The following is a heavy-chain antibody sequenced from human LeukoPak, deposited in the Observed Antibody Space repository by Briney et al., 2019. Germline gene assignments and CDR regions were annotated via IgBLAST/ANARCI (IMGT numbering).Heavy chain of an antibody. Sequence: PGGSLRLSCAASGFTFYSYAMTWVRQAPGKGLEWVSALGTNGDSTFYADSVKGRFTISRDNSKNTLYLKMDSLTAEDTAVYYCAKVHEGNTMSPEYWGQGTLVTVSS. CDR3: AKVHEGNTMSPEY. CDR2: LGTNGDST. V-gene: IGHV3-23*01. CDR1: GFTFYSYA. J-gene: IGHJ4*02. D-gene: IGHD3-3*01.